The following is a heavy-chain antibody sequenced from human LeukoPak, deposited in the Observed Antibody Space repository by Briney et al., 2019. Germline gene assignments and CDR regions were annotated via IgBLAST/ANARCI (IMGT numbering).Heavy chain of an antibody. J-gene: IGHJ4*02. CDR1: GFTFSSYA. D-gene: IGHD2-21*02. Sequence: PGGSLRLSCAASGFTFSSYAMSWVRQAPGKGLEWVSAISGSGGSTYYADSVKGRFTISRDNSKNTLYLQMNSLRAEDTAVYYCATQGPARIPIVVVTAMAHWGQGTLVTVSS. CDR2: ISGSGGST. CDR3: ATQGPARIPIVVVTAMAH. V-gene: IGHV3-23*01.